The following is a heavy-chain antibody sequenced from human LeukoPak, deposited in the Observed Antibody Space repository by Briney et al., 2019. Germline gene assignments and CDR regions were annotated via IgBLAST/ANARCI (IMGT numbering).Heavy chain of an antibody. CDR3: ARAGLAARRWFDP. Sequence: ASVTVSCKASGYPFTGYYMHWVRQAPGQGLAWMGWINPNSGGTNYAQKFQGRVTMTRDTSISTAYMELSRLRSDDTAVYYCARAGLAARRWFDPWGQGTLVTVSS. CDR1: GYPFTGYY. CDR2: INPNSGGT. D-gene: IGHD6-6*01. V-gene: IGHV1-2*02. J-gene: IGHJ5*02.